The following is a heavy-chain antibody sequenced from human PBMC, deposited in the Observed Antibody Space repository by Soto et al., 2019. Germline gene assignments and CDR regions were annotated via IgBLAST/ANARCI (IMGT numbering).Heavy chain of an antibody. V-gene: IGHV1-69*01. Sequence: QVQLVQSGAEVKKPGSSVKVSCKASGGTLRSYSISWVRQAPGQGLEWMGGIIPIFDITNYAQKFQGRVTITADESTSTAYMELSILGSDDTAVYYCARPDEGGYSSNHHYYYALDVWGQGTTVTV. J-gene: IGHJ6*02. CDR2: IIPIFDIT. CDR3: ARPDEGGYSSNHHYYYALDV. D-gene: IGHD3-22*01. CDR1: GGTLRSYS.